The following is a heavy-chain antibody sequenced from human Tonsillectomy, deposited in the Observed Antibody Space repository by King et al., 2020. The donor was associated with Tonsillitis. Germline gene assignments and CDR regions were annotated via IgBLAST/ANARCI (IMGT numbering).Heavy chain of an antibody. V-gene: IGHV3-53*01. J-gene: IGHJ3*02. Sequence: VQLVESGGGLIQPGGSLRLSCAASGFTVSANYMSWVRQAPGKGLEWVSDIYSGGSTYYADSVKGRFTISRDNSKNTLYLQMSSLRAEDTAVYYCASQPADGDYDAFDIWGQGTMVTVSS. D-gene: IGHD4-17*01. CDR3: ASQPADGDYDAFDI. CDR1: GFTVSANY. CDR2: IYSGGST.